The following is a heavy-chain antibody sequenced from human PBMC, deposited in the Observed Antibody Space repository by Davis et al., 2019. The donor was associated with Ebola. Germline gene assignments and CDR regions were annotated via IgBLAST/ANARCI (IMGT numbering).Heavy chain of an antibody. CDR3: ARGGYCSSTSCYKYYYYMDV. CDR2: IIPILGIA. CDR1: GGTFSSYA. J-gene: IGHJ6*03. Sequence: SVKVSCKASGGTFSSYAISWVRQAPGQGLEWMGGIIPILGIANYAQKFQGRVTITADKSTSTAYMELSSLRSEDTAVYYCARGGYCSSTSCYKYYYYMDVWGKGTTVTVSS. V-gene: IGHV1-69*10. D-gene: IGHD2-2*01.